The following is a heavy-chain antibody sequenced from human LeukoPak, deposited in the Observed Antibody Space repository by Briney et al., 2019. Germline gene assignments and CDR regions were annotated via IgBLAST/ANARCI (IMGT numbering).Heavy chain of an antibody. CDR2: ISVRSNYR. J-gene: IGHJ4*02. D-gene: IGHD3-22*01. CDR1: GCTFSDFS. V-gene: IGHV3-21*01. Sequence: PGGSLTLSCAASGCTFSDFSVNWVRQAPGKGLEWVSSISVRSNYRYYADSVRGRFTISRDDARDSLFLQMNSLRAEDTAVYFCVRSRRNNDRSGYYYYYDHWGQGTLVTVSS. CDR3: VRSRRNNDRSGYYYYYDH.